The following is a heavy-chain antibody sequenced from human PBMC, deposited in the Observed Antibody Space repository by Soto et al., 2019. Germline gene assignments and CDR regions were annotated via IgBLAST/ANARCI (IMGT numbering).Heavy chain of an antibody. J-gene: IGHJ5*02. CDR1: GGSISSYY. Sequence: PSETLSLTCTVSGGSISSYYWSWIRQPPGKGLEWIGYIYYSGSTYYNPSPKSRVTISVDTSKNQFSLKLSSVTAADTAVYYCARVVIGGNYRGWFDPWGQGTLVTVSS. V-gene: IGHV4-59*08. CDR2: IYYSGST. D-gene: IGHD4-4*01. CDR3: ARVVIGGNYRGWFDP.